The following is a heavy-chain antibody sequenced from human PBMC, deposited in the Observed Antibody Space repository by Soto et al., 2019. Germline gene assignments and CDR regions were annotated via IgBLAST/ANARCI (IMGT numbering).Heavy chain of an antibody. CDR2: IYPRDSDT. D-gene: IGHD5-12*01. J-gene: IGHJ5*02. V-gene: IGHV5-51*01. CDR1: GYSLTSDW. Sequence: PGESLKISCKASGYSLTSDWIGWVRQMPGKGLEWMGIIYPRDSDTRYSPSFEGQVTITADKTTNTAYLQWSSLKASDTAIYYCVRHHIVATPRGWFDPWGQGTLVTVSS. CDR3: VRHHIVATPRGWFDP.